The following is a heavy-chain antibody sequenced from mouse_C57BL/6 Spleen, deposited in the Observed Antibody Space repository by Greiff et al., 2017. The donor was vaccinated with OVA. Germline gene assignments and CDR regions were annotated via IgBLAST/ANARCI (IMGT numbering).Heavy chain of an antibody. CDR3: TTGGSSPYYFDY. V-gene: IGHV14-1*01. D-gene: IGHD1-1*01. CDR1: GFNIKDYY. CDR2: IDPADGDT. Sequence: VQLQQSGAELVRPGASVKLSCTASGFNIKDYYMHWVKQRPEQGLEWIGRIDPADGDTEYAPKFQGKATMTADTSSNTAYLQLSSLTSEDTAVYYCTTGGSSPYYFDYWGQGTTLTVSS. J-gene: IGHJ2*01.